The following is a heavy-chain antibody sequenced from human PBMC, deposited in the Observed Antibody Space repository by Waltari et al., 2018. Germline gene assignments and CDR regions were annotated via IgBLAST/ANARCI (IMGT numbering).Heavy chain of an antibody. CDR2: ISYDGSNK. CDR1: GFTLSSYA. CDR3: ARAPAQYYFDY. V-gene: IGHV3-30-3*01. Sequence: QVQLVESGGGVVQPGRSLRLSCAASGFTLSSYAMHWVRQAPGKGLEGVAVISYDGSNKYYADSVKDRFTISRDNSKNTLYLQMNSLRAEDTAVYYCARAPAQYYFDYWGQGTLVTVSS. J-gene: IGHJ4*02.